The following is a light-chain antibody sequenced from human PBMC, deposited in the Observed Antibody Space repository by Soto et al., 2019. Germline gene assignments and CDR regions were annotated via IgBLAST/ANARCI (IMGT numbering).Light chain of an antibody. V-gene: IGLV2-8*01. CDR2: EVF. Sequence: QSALTQPPSASGSPGESVTISCSGTSSDVGGYNFVSWYQQLPGKAPKLMIYEVFKRPSGVPDRFSGSKSGNAASLTVSGLHDDDEADYYCSSYAGSDNFVVFGGGTKLTVL. J-gene: IGLJ2*01. CDR3: SSYAGSDNFVV. CDR1: SSDVGGYNF.